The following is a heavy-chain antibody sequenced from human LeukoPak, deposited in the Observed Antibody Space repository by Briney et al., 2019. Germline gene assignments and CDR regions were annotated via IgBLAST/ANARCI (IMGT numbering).Heavy chain of an antibody. CDR3: ARAHYYDSSGLDF. CDR1: GFTFSNFA. V-gene: IGHV3-30-3*01. CDR2: ISYNGTTK. D-gene: IGHD3-22*01. Sequence: GGSLRLSCAASGFTFSNFAMHWVRQTPGKGLEWVALISYNGTTKYNEDSVKGRFTISRDDSKSTLFLQMNSLRAEDTAVYYCARAHYYDSSGLDFWGQGTLVTVSS. J-gene: IGHJ4*02.